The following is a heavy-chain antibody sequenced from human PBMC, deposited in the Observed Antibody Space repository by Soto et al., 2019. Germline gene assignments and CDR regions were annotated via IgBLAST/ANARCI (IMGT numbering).Heavy chain of an antibody. CDR2: INHSGST. CDR3: ARMGHPDV. J-gene: IGHJ6*04. V-gene: IGHV4-34*01. Sequence: SETLSLTCAVCGGSFSGYYWSWIRQPPGKGLEWIGEINHSGSTNYNPSLKSRVTISVDTSKNQFSLKLSSVTAADTAVYYCARMGHPDVWGKGTTVTVSS. CDR1: GGSFSGYY.